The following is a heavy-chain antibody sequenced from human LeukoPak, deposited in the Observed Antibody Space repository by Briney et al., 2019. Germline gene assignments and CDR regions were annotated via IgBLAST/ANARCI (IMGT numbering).Heavy chain of an antibody. Sequence: VASVKVSCKAFGYTITGYYIHWVRQAPGQGLEWMGWINPNNGSTKSAQKCQGRVTMTRDTSIGTAYMELNRLTYDDTAVYYCGRDRHWNQGNFDYWGQGTLVTVSS. CDR1: GYTITGYY. CDR2: INPNNGST. CDR3: GRDRHWNQGNFDY. D-gene: IGHD1-1*01. J-gene: IGHJ4*02. V-gene: IGHV1-2*02.